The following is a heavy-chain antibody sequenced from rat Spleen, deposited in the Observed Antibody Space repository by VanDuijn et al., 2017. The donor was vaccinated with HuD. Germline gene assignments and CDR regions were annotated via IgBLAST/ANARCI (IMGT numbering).Heavy chain of an antibody. J-gene: IGHJ2*01. CDR3: TRENWVFDY. CDR2: ISNSGGST. V-gene: IGHV5S13*01. Sequence: EVQLVESGGGLVQPGRSLKLSCAASGFTFSDYGMAWVRQTPTKGLEWVASISNSGGSTYYPDSVKGRFTISRDSAQNTLYLQMNSLRSEDTATYYCTRENWVFDYWGQGVMVTVSS. CDR1: GFTFSDYG. D-gene: IGHD5-1*01.